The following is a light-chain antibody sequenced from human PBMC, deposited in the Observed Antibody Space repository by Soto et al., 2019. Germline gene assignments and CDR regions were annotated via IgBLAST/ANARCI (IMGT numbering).Light chain of an antibody. CDR3: QQRSNWLWT. V-gene: IGKV3-11*01. J-gene: IGKJ1*01. CDR1: QSVSSY. Sequence: IVLTQSLATMSLSPLERATLYCRASQSVSSYLAWYQQKPGQAPRLLIYDASNRATGIPARFSGSGSGTDFTLTISSLEPEDFAVYYCQQRSNWLWTFGQGTEVDI. CDR2: DAS.